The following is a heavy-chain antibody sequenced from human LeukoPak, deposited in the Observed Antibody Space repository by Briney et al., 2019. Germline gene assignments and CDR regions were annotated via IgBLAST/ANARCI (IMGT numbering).Heavy chain of an antibody. CDR2: ISGSGGST. D-gene: IGHD2-8*01. Sequence: GGSLRLSCAASGFTFSSYAMSWVRQAPGKGLEWVSAISGSGGSTYYADSVKGRFTISRENGENSVHLQMNSLRAGDTAVYYCVRDSNYYAMDVWGQGTTVTVSS. V-gene: IGHV3-23*01. CDR1: GFTFSSYA. J-gene: IGHJ6*02. CDR3: VRDSNYYAMDV.